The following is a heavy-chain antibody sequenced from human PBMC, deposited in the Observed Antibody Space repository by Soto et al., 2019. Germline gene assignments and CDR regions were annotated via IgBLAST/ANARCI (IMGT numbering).Heavy chain of an antibody. CDR1: GYTFTRYG. D-gene: IGHD3-16*01. V-gene: IGHV1-18*01. Sequence: QVPLVQSGAEVKNPGASVKVSCKASGYTFTRYGIVWARQAPGQGLEWMGWINTSNGNTNYAQNVQGRVTLTTDTSASTAYMELRSLISTDTAIYYCAMVDVYVTPSPQDVWGQRTTVIVS. CDR3: AMVDVYVTPSPQDV. J-gene: IGHJ6*02. CDR2: INTSNGNT.